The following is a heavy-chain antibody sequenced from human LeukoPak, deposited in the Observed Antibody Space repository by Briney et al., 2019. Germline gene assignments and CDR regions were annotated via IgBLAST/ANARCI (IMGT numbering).Heavy chain of an antibody. V-gene: IGHV3-30-3*01. CDR2: ISCDGADT. D-gene: IGHD5-18*01. Sequence: GGSLRLSCAASGFTFTNYAMHWVRQAPGKGLEWVSAISCDGADTTYADSVKGRFTISRDNSKNTLYLQINSLRVEDTAAYYCATKVDPAMTRDFWGQGTLVTVSS. CDR3: ATKVDPAMTRDF. J-gene: IGHJ4*02. CDR1: GFTFTNYA.